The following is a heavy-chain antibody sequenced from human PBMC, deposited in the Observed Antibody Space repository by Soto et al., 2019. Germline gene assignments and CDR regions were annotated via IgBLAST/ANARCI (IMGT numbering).Heavy chain of an antibody. CDR2: ISGSGGST. V-gene: IGHV3-23*01. CDR3: AGDYYDSSGYGIDY. D-gene: IGHD3-22*01. CDR1: GFTFSSYG. Sequence: GGSLRLSCAASGFTFSSYGMHWVRQAPGKGLEWVSAISGSGGSTYYADSVKGRFTISRDNSKNTLYLQMNSLRAEDTAVYYCAGDYYDSSGYGIDYWGQGTLVTVSS. J-gene: IGHJ4*02.